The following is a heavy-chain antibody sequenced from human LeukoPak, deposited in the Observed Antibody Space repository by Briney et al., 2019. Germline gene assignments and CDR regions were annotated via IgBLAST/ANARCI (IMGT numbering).Heavy chain of an antibody. J-gene: IGHJ4*02. CDR2: ISSSKRYT. CDR1: GFTFSDYY. Sequence: GGSLRLSCAASGFTFSDYYMSWIRQAPGKGLEWVSYISSSKRYTYYADSVKGRFTISRDKSKNTLYLQMNRLRAEVTAVYYCAKGLAVAGHFDYWGQGTLITGSS. D-gene: IGHD6-19*01. V-gene: IGHV3-11*05. CDR3: AKGLAVAGHFDY.